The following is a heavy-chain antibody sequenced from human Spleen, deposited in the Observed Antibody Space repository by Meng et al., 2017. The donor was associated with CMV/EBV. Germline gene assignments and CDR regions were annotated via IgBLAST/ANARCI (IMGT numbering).Heavy chain of an antibody. Sequence: SGYTFSDCFIDWVRQAPGQGLEWMGWINPHTGTTHYAQNFQGRVTMTRDTSISTVYMELTHLGSDDTAVYYCARDRDSSGWYIFDYWGQGSLVTVSS. CDR3: ARDRDSSGWYIFDY. J-gene: IGHJ4*02. CDR2: INPHTGTT. CDR1: GYTFSDCF. D-gene: IGHD6-19*01. V-gene: IGHV1-2*02.